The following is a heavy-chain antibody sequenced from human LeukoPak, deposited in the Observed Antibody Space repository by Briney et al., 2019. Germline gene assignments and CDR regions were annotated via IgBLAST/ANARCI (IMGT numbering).Heavy chain of an antibody. CDR3: AKWGPHCVGDYCPTLDS. CDR2: INQDGSKK. J-gene: IGHJ4*02. D-gene: IGHD2-21*02. CDR1: RFTFSNYW. V-gene: IGHV3-7*01. Sequence: GGSLRLSCVASRFTFSNYWMSWVRQAPGKGLEWVANINQDGSKKVYADSMKGRFTISRDNAKESLYLQLNSLRADDTAVYYCAKWGPHCVGDYCPTLDSWGQGTLVTVSS.